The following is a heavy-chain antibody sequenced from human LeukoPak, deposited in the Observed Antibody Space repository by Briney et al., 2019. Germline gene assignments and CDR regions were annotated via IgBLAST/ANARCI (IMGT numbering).Heavy chain of an antibody. CDR1: GFVFSNYA. V-gene: IGHV3-23*01. CDR2: ISGSGAAT. CDR3: ANWRDIWSGYGFDS. Sequence: PGGSLRLSCAASGFVFSNYAMTWVRQAPGKGPEWVSSISGSGAATYYADSVKGRFIISRDNSKNSVFLQMNRLRGEDTAVYYCANWRDIWSGYGFDSWGQGTLVTVSS. J-gene: IGHJ4*02. D-gene: IGHD3-3*01.